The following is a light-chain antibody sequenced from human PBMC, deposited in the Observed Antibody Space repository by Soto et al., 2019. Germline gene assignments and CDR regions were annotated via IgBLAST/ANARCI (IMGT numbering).Light chain of an antibody. Sequence: EIVLTQSPGTLSLSPGERATLSCRASQSVSSSFLVWYQQKAGQAPRLLIYGASSRATGFPDRFSGSWSGTGFTLTISRLEPEDSAVYYCQQFGSSPWTFGQGTKVAIK. CDR3: QQFGSSPWT. V-gene: IGKV3-20*01. CDR2: GAS. J-gene: IGKJ1*01. CDR1: QSVSSSF.